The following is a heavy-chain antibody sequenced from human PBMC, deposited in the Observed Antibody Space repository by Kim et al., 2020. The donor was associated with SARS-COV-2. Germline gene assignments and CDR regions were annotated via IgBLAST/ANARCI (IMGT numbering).Heavy chain of an antibody. D-gene: IGHD1-26*01. Sequence: YADSGKGRFTISRDNSKNTLYLQMNSLRAEDTAVYYCAKDAPYSGRGGNYWGQGTLVTVSS. V-gene: IGHV3-23*01. CDR3: AKDAPYSGRGGNY. J-gene: IGHJ4*02.